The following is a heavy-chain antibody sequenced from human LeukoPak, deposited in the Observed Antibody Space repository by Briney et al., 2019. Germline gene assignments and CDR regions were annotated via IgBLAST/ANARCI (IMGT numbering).Heavy chain of an antibody. CDR2: ISSSSSTI. V-gene: IGHV3-48*01. Sequence: GGSLRPSCAASGFTFSTYSMNWVRKAPGKGLDWVSYISSSSSTIYYADSVKGRFTISRDSAKNSLYLQMNSLRAEDTAVYYCARGMSSGRYAVDIWGQGTMVTVSS. CDR3: ARGMSSGRYAVDI. CDR1: GFTFSTYS. J-gene: IGHJ3*02. D-gene: IGHD6-19*01.